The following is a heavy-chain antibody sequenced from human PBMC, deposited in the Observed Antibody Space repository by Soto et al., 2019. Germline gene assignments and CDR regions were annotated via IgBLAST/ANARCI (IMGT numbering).Heavy chain of an antibody. V-gene: IGHV2-5*02. D-gene: IGHD3-3*01. CDR3: AHSRAFIGVVYGMDV. CDR1: GFSLTTVGVG. J-gene: IGHJ6*02. CDR2: IYWDDDK. Sequence: QITLKESGPTLVKPTQTLTLTCAFSGFSLTTVGVGVGWIRQPPGKALEWLALIYWDDDKRYSPALKTRLSITKDTSKNPVVLMMTNMDPVETGTYYCAHSRAFIGVVYGMDVWGQGTTGSVSS.